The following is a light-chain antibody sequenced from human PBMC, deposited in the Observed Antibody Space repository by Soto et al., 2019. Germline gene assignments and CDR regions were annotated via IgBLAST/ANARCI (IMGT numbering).Light chain of an antibody. Sequence: QSVLTQPPSVSGAPGQRVTIFCTGSSSNIGAGYDVHWYQQLPGTAPKPLIYGNSNRPSGVPDRFSGSKSGTSASLAITGLQAEDEADYYCQSYDGSLSGLYVFGTGTKVTVL. J-gene: IGLJ1*01. V-gene: IGLV1-40*01. CDR3: QSYDGSLSGLYV. CDR2: GNS. CDR1: SSNIGAGYD.